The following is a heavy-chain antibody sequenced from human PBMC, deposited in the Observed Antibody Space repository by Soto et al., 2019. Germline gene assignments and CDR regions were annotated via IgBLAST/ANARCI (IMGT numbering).Heavy chain of an antibody. D-gene: IGHD5-18*01. J-gene: IGHJ4*02. CDR2: ITSTSNTI. Sequence: PGGSLRLSCVASGFTLSSYAMNRVRQAPGKGLEWVSYITSTSNTIYYADSVRGRFTISRDNAKNSLYLQMNSLRDEDTAVYYCATKDTTMVKSHLDYWGQGTLVTVSS. CDR1: GFTLSSYA. CDR3: ATKDTTMVKSHLDY. V-gene: IGHV3-48*02.